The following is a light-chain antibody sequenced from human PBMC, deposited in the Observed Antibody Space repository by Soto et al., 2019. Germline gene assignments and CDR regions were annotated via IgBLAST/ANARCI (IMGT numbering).Light chain of an antibody. CDR2: DAS. Sequence: DIQMTQSPSTLSASVGDRVAITCQASERISSWLAWYQQKPGKAPKLLIYDASSLESGVPSRFSGSGSGTEFTLTISSLQPDDFATYYCQQYNSYWTFGQGTKVE. V-gene: IGKV1-5*01. CDR1: ERISSW. J-gene: IGKJ1*01. CDR3: QQYNSYWT.